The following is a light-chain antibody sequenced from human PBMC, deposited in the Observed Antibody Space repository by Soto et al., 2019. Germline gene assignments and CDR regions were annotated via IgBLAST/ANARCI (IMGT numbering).Light chain of an antibody. J-gene: IGKJ5*01. CDR1: QSVLSSSNNKNY. V-gene: IGKV4-1*01. CDR2: WAS. Sequence: DIVMTQSPDSLAVSLGERATINCKSSQSVLSSSNNKNYLAWYQQKPGQPPKLLIYWASTRESGVPDRFSGSGSGTDFTLTISSLQAEDVAVYYCQQYYITSITFGQGTRLDIK. CDR3: QQYYITSIT.